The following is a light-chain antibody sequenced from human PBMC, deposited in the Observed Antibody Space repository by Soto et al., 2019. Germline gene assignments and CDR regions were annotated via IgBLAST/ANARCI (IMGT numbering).Light chain of an antibody. CDR1: QSVSSN. CDR3: QQYNNWPFT. J-gene: IGKJ2*01. CDR2: GAS. Sequence: EIVMTQSPATLSVSPGERATLSCRASQSVSSNLAWYQQKPGQAPRLLIHGASTRATGIPARFSGSGSGKEFTLTISRLQSGDFAVYYCQQYNNWPFTFGQGTKLEIK. V-gene: IGKV3-15*01.